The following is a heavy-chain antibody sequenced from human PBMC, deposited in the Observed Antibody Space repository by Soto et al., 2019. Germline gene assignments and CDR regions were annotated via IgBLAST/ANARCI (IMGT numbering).Heavy chain of an antibody. CDR1: GGSIIGGSYY. V-gene: IGHV4-39*07. J-gene: IGHJ4*02. CDR2: MYYSGST. Sequence: PSETLSLTCTVSGGSIIGGSYYWFCIRQPPWKGLEWIGSMYYSGSTYYNPSLKSRVTISVDTSKNQFSLKLSSVTAADTAVYYCARAPRDFWSGYYTLCYFDYWGQGTLVTVSS. D-gene: IGHD3-3*01. CDR3: ARAPRDFWSGYYTLCYFDY.